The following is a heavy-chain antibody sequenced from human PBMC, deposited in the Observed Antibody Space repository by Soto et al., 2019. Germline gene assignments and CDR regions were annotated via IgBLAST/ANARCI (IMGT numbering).Heavy chain of an antibody. D-gene: IGHD5-12*01. Sequence: EVQLVESGGGLVQPGGSLRLSCAASGFTVSSNYMSWIRQAPGKGLEWVSVIYSGGSTYYADSVKGRFTISRHNSKNTLYLQMNSLRAEDTAVYYCARGGGYSGYEWYGYWGQGTLVTVSS. CDR2: IYSGGST. CDR3: ARGGGYSGYEWYGY. J-gene: IGHJ4*02. V-gene: IGHV3-53*04. CDR1: GFTVSSNY.